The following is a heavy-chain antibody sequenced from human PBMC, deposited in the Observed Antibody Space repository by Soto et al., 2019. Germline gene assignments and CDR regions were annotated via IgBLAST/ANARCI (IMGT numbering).Heavy chain of an antibody. CDR3: ASPWGTLSTYSYDMNT. D-gene: IGHD3-16*01. CDR2: ISYDGDNK. Sequence: QVQLVESGGGVVQPGRSLTLSCAASGFTFRNYAMHWVRQAPGKGLEWVATISYDGDNKYYTDSVKGPFTISRDNPQNTLYMKMNSLRPEYKAVYYCASPWGTLSTYSYDMNTWSQGTTVTISS. V-gene: IGHV3-30-3*01. CDR1: GFTFRNYA. J-gene: IGHJ6*02.